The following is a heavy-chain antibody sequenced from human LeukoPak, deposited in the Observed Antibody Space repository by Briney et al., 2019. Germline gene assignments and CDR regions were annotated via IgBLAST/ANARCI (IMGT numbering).Heavy chain of an antibody. V-gene: IGHV3-21*01. Sequence: GGSLRLSCAASGFTFSSYSMNWVRQAPGKGLEWVSSISSSSSCIYYADSVKGRFTIPRDNAKNSLYLQMNSLRAEDTAVYYCARDPLLWSRGDYYYGMDVWGKGTTVTVSS. D-gene: IGHD3-10*01. CDR3: ARDPLLWSRGDYYYGMDV. CDR1: GFTFSSYS. CDR2: ISSSSSCI. J-gene: IGHJ6*04.